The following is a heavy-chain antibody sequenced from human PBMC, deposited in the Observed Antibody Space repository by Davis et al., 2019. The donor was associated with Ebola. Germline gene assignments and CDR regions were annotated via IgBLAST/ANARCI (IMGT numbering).Heavy chain of an antibody. CDR2: IFYNGIT. J-gene: IGHJ4*02. CDR3: ARANTGMVPPEIDS. CDR1: GGSISVYY. D-gene: IGHD5-18*01. V-gene: IGHV4-59*01. Sequence: SETLSLTCNASGGSISVYYWNWIRQAPGKGLEWIGDIFYNGITNYNPSLKSRLTISIDTSTNQFSLKLRSVTAADTAMYYCARANTGMVPPEIDSWGQGTKVTVSS.